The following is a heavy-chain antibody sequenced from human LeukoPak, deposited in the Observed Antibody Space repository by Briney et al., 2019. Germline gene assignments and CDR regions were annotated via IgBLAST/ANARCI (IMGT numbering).Heavy chain of an antibody. J-gene: IGHJ3*02. Sequence: GGSLRLSCEGSGFTFSNYWMGWGRQAPGKGLQWVANIKTDGSEKYYVDSVKGRFTISRDNAKNSLYLQMNSLRAEDTAVYYCARAETDAAAAFDIWGQGTMVTVSS. D-gene: IGHD2-2*01. CDR3: ARAETDAAAAFDI. V-gene: IGHV3-7*01. CDR1: GFTFSNYW. CDR2: IKTDGSEK.